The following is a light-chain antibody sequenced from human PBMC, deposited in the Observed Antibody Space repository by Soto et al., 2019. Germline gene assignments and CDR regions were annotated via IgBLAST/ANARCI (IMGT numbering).Light chain of an antibody. CDR1: TSNIGSNN. J-gene: IGLJ3*02. V-gene: IGLV1-47*02. CDR3: AAWDDSLRGVM. CDR2: TND. Sequence: QSALAQPPSVSGTPGQRLTISCSGGTSNIGSNNVYWYQQLPGAAPKLLIYTNDQRPSGVPERFSGSRSGTSASLAISDLRSEDEGDYFSAAWDDSLRGVMFGGGTKLTVL.